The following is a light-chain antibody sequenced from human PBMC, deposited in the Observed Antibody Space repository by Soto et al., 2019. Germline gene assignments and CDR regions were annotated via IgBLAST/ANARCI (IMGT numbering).Light chain of an antibody. J-gene: IGKJ4*01. CDR3: QQYGSSPRVT. CDR1: QSVSSSY. Sequence: EIVLTQSPGTLSLSPGERATLSCRASQSVSSSYLAWYQQKPGQAPRLLIYGASSRATGIPDRFSGSGSGPDLPLTISGLEPEDFAVYYCQQYGSSPRVTFGGGTKVEIK. CDR2: GAS. V-gene: IGKV3-20*01.